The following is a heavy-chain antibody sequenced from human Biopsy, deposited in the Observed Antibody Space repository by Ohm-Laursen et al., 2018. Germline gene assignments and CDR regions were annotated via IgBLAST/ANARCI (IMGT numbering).Heavy chain of an antibody. D-gene: IGHD2-15*01. J-gene: IGHJ4*02. CDR2: SRNKANSFTS. CDR3: ARMFARPGACSGGTCYPGDDY. Sequence: SLRLSCSASGFTFSDHYMDWVRQAPGKGLEWVGRSRNKANSFTSVYAASVKCRFTISRDETETSMFLQMSGLKTEDTAVYYCARMFARPGACSGGTCYPGDDYWGQGTLVTVSS. V-gene: IGHV3-72*01. CDR1: GFTFSDHY.